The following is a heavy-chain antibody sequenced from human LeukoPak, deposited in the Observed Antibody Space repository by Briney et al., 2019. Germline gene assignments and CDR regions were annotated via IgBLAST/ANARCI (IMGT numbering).Heavy chain of an antibody. CDR1: GGSISSGGYY. V-gene: IGHV4-31*03. J-gene: IGHJ4*02. Sequence: SQTLSLTCTVSGGSISSGGYYWSWIRQHPGKGLEWIGYIYYSGSTNYNPSLKSRVTISVDTSKNQFSLKLSSVTAADTAVYYCARGPGDPRNGDYPVRFDYWGQGTLVTVSS. CDR3: ARGPGDPRNGDYPVRFDY. CDR2: IYYSGST. D-gene: IGHD4-17*01.